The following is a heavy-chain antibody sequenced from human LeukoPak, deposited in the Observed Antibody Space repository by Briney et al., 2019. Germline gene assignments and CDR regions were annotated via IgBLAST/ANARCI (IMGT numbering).Heavy chain of an antibody. CDR3: ARGEGLLWFGELPDY. D-gene: IGHD3-10*01. Sequence: ASVKVSCKASGYTFTSYGISWVRQAPGQGLEWMGWISAYNGNTNYAQKFQGRVTMTRDTSTSTVYMELSSLRSEDTAVYYCARGEGLLWFGELPDYWGQGTLVTVSS. J-gene: IGHJ4*02. CDR2: ISAYNGNT. V-gene: IGHV1-18*04. CDR1: GYTFTSYG.